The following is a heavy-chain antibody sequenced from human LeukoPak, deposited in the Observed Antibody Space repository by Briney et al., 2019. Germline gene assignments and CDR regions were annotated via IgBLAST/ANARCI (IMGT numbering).Heavy chain of an antibody. Sequence: GGSLRLSCAASGFTFSSYAMSWARQAPGKGLEWVSVIYSGGSTYHADSVKGRFTISRDNSKNTLYLQMNSLRAEDTAVYYCARGQSGTYYYGMDVWGQGTTVTVSS. CDR2: IYSGGST. CDR1: GFTFSSYA. CDR3: ARGQSGTYYYGMDV. V-gene: IGHV3-53*01. J-gene: IGHJ6*02. D-gene: IGHD1-26*01.